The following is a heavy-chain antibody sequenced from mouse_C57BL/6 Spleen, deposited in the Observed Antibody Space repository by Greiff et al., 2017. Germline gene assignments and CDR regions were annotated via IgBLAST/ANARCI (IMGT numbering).Heavy chain of an antibody. D-gene: IGHD1-1*01. Sequence: QVQLQQSGAELVRPGTSVKLSCKASGYTFTSYWMHWVKQRPGQGLEWIGVIDPSDSYTNYNQKFKGKATLTVDTSSSTAYMQLSSLTSEDSAVYYCASPDYGRGFAYWGQGTLVTVSA. CDR2: IDPSDSYT. J-gene: IGHJ3*01. CDR1: GYTFTSYW. V-gene: IGHV1-59*01. CDR3: ASPDYGRGFAY.